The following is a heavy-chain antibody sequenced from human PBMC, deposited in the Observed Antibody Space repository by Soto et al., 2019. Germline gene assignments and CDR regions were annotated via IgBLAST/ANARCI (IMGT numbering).Heavy chain of an antibody. CDR2: FGPEDGET. CDR1: GYTLTELS. J-gene: IGHJ4*02. D-gene: IGHD3-9*01. V-gene: IGHV1-24*01. Sequence: ASVKVSCKVSGYTLTELSMHWVRQAPGKGLEWMGGFGPEDGETIYAQKFQGRVTMTEDTSTDTAYMELSSLRSEDTAVYYCATGNILPGYPLFDYWGQGTLVTVSS. CDR3: ATGNILPGYPLFDY.